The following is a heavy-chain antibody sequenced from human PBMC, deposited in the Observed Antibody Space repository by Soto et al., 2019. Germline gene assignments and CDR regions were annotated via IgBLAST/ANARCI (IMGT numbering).Heavy chain of an antibody. J-gene: IGHJ4*02. V-gene: IGHV1-46*01. D-gene: IGHD3-3*01. CDR2: INPSGGST. CDR1: GYTFTSYY. CDR3: ARARADFWSGYLHFDY. Sequence: ASVKVSCKASGYTFTSYYMHWVRQAPGQGLEWMGIINPSGGSTSYAQKFQGRVTMTRDTSTSTVYMELSSLRSEDTAVYYCARARADFWSGYLHFDYWGQGTLVTVSS.